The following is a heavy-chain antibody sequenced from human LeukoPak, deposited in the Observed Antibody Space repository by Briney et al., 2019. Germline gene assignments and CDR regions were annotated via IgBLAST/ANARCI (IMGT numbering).Heavy chain of an antibody. J-gene: IGHJ3*02. V-gene: IGHV3-21*01. CDR3: ARCFDIWNDAFDI. D-gene: IGHD3-3*01. CDR1: GFTFSSYS. CDR2: INTVSSYI. Sequence: GGSLRLSCAASGFTFSSYSMNWVRQAPGKGLEWVSSINTVSSYIYYADSVKGRFTISRDNAKNSLFLQMSSLRVEDTAIYYCARCFDIWNDAFDIWGHGTMVTVSS.